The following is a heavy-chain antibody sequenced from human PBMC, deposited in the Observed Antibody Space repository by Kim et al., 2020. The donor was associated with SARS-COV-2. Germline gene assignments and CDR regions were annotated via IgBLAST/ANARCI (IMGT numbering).Heavy chain of an antibody. J-gene: IGHJ4*02. D-gene: IGHD3-22*01. CDR3: AREGYYYDSSGYTNYFDY. Sequence: KSRVTISVDTPKNQFSLKLSSVTAADTAVYYCAREGYYYDSSGYTNYFDYWGQGTLVTVSS. V-gene: IGHV4-34*01.